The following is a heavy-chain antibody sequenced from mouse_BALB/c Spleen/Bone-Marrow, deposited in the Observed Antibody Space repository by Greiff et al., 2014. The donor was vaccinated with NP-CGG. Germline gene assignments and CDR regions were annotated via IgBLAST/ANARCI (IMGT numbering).Heavy chain of an antibody. D-gene: IGHD2-10*02. CDR1: GYTFTNYN. V-gene: IGHV1-12*01. Sequence: LQQSGAELVKPGASVKMSCKASGYTFTNYNMHWVKQTPGQGLEWIGAIYPGNGDTSYNQKFKGKATLTADKSSSTAYTQLSSLTSEDSAVYYCARGGYGNYLYYAMDYWGQGTSVTVSS. J-gene: IGHJ4*01. CDR2: IYPGNGDT. CDR3: ARGGYGNYLYYAMDY.